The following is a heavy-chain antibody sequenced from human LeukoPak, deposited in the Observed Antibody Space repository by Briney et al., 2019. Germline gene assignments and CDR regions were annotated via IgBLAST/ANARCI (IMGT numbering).Heavy chain of an antibody. CDR3: AREELNYDILTGYYYYGIDV. CDR2: IWYDGSNK. J-gene: IGHJ6*02. D-gene: IGHD3-9*01. CDR1: GFTFSSYG. V-gene: IGHV3-33*01. Sequence: GGSLRLSCAASGFTFSSYGMHWVRQAPGKGLAWVADIWYDGSNKYYADSVKGRFTISRDNSKNTLYLQMNSLRAEDTAVYYCAREELNYDILTGYYYYGIDVWGQGTTVTVSS.